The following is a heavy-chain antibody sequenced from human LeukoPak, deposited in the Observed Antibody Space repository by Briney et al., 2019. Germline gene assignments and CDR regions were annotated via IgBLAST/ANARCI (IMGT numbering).Heavy chain of an antibody. Sequence: GGSLRLSRGASGFTLSGYAMSWVRQAPGQGLEWVSGVSGSAGSTYYADSVKGRFTISRDNSKNTLYLQVNSLRAEDTAVYYCAKVTYPNYYDSSGYYPFDYRGQGTLVTVSS. CDR3: AKVTYPNYYDSSGYYPFDY. V-gene: IGHV3-23*01. CDR2: VSGSAGST. J-gene: IGHJ4*02. D-gene: IGHD3-22*01. CDR1: GFTLSGYA.